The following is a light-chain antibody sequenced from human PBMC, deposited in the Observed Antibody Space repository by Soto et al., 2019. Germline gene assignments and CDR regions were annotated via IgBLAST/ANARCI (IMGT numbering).Light chain of an antibody. CDR2: DVS. Sequence: QSALTQPRSVSGSPGQSVTISCTGTSSDVGDYNYVSWYQQHPGKAPKLMIYDVSNRPSGVPDRFSGSKSGNTASLTISGLQAEDEADYYCCSDVGTYTFEVFGTGTKLTV. CDR1: SSDVGDYNY. CDR3: CSDVGTYTFEV. V-gene: IGLV2-11*01. J-gene: IGLJ1*01.